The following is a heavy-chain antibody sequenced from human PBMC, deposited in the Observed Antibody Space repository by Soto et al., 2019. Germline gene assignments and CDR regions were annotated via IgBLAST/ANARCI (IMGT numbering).Heavy chain of an antibody. Sequence: QVQLVQSGDEVKKPGASVKVSCKASGYIFVNYGIAWVRQAPGQGLEWMGWISPYTGNTHSATKVQGRLTMTTDTYTSTAYMDLGSLTSDHTAVSYCVMVEMYVTLTAQDVWGQGTTGTVSS. V-gene: IGHV1-18*01. CDR3: VMVEMYVTLTAQDV. J-gene: IGHJ6*02. CDR1: GYIFVNYG. CDR2: ISPYTGNT. D-gene: IGHD2-21*01.